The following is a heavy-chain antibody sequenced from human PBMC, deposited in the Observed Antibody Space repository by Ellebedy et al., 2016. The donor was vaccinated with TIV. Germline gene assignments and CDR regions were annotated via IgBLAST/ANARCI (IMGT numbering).Heavy chain of an antibody. V-gene: IGHV5-51*01. J-gene: IGHJ4*02. CDR1: GYTFPNHW. CDR2: IYPGDSDT. Sequence: PGGSLRLSCKGSGYTFPNHWIGWVRQMPGRGLEWMGRIYPGDSDTIYSPSFEGQVTLSVDASLNTAYLQWSSLQASDTAIYYCTRRTGDNFDFWGQGTRVTVAS. CDR3: TRRTGDNFDF.